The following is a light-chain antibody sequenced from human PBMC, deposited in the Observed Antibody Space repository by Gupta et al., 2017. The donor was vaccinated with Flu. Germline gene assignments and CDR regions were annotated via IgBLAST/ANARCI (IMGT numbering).Light chain of an antibody. V-gene: IGLV2-14*01. CDR3: NSYTSSSTVV. Sequence: QSALTPPASVSWCPGQSITISCTRTSSDVGSNNYVSRYQQHPANTPKLLIYEVSNRPAAVSNRFSGSKSANTASLTISGRQVEDEADYYCNSYTSSSTVVFGGGTKLTVL. CDR2: EVS. CDR1: SSDVGSNNY. J-gene: IGLJ3*02.